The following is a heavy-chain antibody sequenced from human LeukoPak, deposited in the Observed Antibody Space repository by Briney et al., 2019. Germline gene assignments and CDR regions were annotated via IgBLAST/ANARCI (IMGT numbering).Heavy chain of an antibody. CDR2: ISGSGGST. Sequence: GGSLRLSCAASGFTFSDYYMSWVRQAPGKGLEWVSAISGSGGSTYYADSVKGRFTISRDNSKNTLYLQMNSLRAEDTAVYYCAKGRKGIAVWFGWFDPWGQGTLVTVSS. CDR1: GFTFSDYY. J-gene: IGHJ5*02. CDR3: AKGRKGIAVWFGWFDP. D-gene: IGHD6-19*01. V-gene: IGHV3-23*01.